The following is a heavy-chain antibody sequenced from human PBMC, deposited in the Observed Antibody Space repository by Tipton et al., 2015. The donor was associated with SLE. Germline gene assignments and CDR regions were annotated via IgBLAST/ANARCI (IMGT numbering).Heavy chain of an antibody. CDR3: ATSHERHSSGCTFDY. D-gene: IGHD6-19*01. Sequence: TLSLTCTVSGGSISSYYWSWIRQPPGKGLEWIGYIYYSGSTNYNPSLKSRVTISVDTSKNQFSLKLSSVTAADTAVYCCATSHERHSSGCTFDYWGQGTLVTVSS. V-gene: IGHV4-59*01. J-gene: IGHJ4*02. CDR1: GGSISSYY. CDR2: IYYSGST.